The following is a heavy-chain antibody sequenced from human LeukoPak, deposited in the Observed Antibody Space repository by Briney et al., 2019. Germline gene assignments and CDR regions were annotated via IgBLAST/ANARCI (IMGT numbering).Heavy chain of an antibody. V-gene: IGHV3-30*03. Sequence: GGSLRLSCAAPGFTFISYGMHWVRQAPGKGLEWVAVISYDGSNKYYADSVKGRFTISRDNSKNTLYLQMNSLRAEDTAVYYCARESGYTYGAWGQGTLVTVSS. CDR2: ISYDGSNK. J-gene: IGHJ4*02. CDR3: ARESGYTYGA. CDR1: GFTFISYG. D-gene: IGHD6-13*01.